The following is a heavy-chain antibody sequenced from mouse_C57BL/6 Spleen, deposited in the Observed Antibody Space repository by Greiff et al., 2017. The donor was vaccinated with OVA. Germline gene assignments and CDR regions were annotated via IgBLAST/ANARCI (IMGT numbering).Heavy chain of an antibody. V-gene: IGHV1-26*01. D-gene: IGHD1-1*02. CDR2: INPNNGGT. J-gene: IGHJ2*01. Sequence: EVQLQQSGPELVKPGASVKISCKASGYTFTDYYMNWVKQSHGKSLEWIGDINPNNGGTSYNQKVKGKATLTVDKSSSTAYMELRSLTSEDSAVYYCARGMIGSYDFDYWGQGTTLTVSS. CDR3: ARGMIGSYDFDY. CDR1: GYTFTDYY.